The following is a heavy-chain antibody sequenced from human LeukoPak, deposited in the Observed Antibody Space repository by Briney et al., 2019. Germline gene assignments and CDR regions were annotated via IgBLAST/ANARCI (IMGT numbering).Heavy chain of an antibody. J-gene: IGHJ4*02. Sequence: GGSLRLSCAASGFTFRSYAIHWVRQAPGKGLEWVAFISYDGTVKYYADSVKGRFTISRDNSKNTLYLQMNSLRAEDTAVYYCAKVPSSSSNVYWGQGTLVTVSS. CDR3: AKVPSSSSNVY. V-gene: IGHV3-30-3*01. D-gene: IGHD6-6*01. CDR1: GFTFRSYA. CDR2: ISYDGTVK.